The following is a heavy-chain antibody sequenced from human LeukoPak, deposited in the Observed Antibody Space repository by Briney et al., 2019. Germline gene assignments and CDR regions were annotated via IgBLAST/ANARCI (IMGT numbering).Heavy chain of an antibody. CDR3: AKGRYSGSYYNWFDP. CDR1: VVTFSSYA. Sequence: PGGSLRLSCAPSVVTFSSYAMSCVPEAPGKGLEWVSAISGSGGSTYYADSVKGRFTISRDTSKNTLYLQMNSLRAEDTAVYYCAKGRYSGSYYNWFDPWGQGTLVTVSS. J-gene: IGHJ5*02. D-gene: IGHD1-26*01. CDR2: ISGSGGST. V-gene: IGHV3-23*01.